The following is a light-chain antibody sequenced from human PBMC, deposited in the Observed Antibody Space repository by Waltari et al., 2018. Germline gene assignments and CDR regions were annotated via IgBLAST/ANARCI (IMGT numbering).Light chain of an antibody. V-gene: IGKV3-20*01. CDR1: QSVGRF. CDR2: DAS. J-gene: IGKJ1*01. Sequence: EIVLTQSPGTLSSSPGERGTLSRRASQSVGRFLSWYQQKHGQAPRLLIYDASTRATGTPDRFSGGGSGTDFSLTISRLEPEDFAVYYCQMYVRLPVTFGQGTKVEI. CDR3: QMYVRLPVT.